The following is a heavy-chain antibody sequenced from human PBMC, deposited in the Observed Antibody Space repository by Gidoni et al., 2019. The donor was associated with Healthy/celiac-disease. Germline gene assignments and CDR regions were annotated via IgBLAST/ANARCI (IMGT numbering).Heavy chain of an antibody. D-gene: IGHD7-27*01. CDR3: ARPWELGGYFDY. CDR1: GGSISSSSYY. J-gene: IGHJ4*02. Sequence: QLQLQESGPGLVKPSETLSLTCTVSGGSISSSSYYWGWIRQPPGKGLEWIGSIYYSGSTYYNPSLKSRVTISVDTSKNQFSLKLSSVTAADTAVYYCARPWELGGYFDYWGQGTLVTVSS. V-gene: IGHV4-39*01. CDR2: IYYSGST.